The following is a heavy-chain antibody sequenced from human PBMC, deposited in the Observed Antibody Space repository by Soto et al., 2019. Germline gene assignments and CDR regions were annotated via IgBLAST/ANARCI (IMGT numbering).Heavy chain of an antibody. CDR3: GKSHSGVAFEYLHH. D-gene: IGHD3-3*01. Sequence: ASVKVSCKASVYTFIRYAVHWVRQAPGQRLEWMGWINAGNGNTKYSQKFQGRVTITRDTSASTAYMELSSLRTEETAVYYCGKSHSGVAFEYLHHWSHSTLVTVSS. V-gene: IGHV1-3*01. J-gene: IGHJ1*01. CDR2: INAGNGNT. CDR1: VYTFIRYA.